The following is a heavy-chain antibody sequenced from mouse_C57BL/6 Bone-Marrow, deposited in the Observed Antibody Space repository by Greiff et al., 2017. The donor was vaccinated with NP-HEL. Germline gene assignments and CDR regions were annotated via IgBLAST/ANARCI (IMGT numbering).Heavy chain of an antibody. CDR1: GYTFTSYG. V-gene: IGHV1-64*01. CDR3: VGRQLRPFDY. Sequence: QVQLQQPGAELVKPGASVKLSCKASGYTFTSYGMHWVKQRPGHGLEWIGMIHPNSGSTNYNEKFKSKATLTVDKSSSTAYMQLSSLTSEDSAVYYCVGRQLRPFDYWGQGTTLTVSS. CDR2: IHPNSGST. J-gene: IGHJ2*01. D-gene: IGHD3-2*02.